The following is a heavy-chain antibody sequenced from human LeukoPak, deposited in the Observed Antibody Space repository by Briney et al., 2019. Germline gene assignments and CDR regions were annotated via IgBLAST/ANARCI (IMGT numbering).Heavy chain of an antibody. CDR1: GFTFSDYS. CDR3: MRLVVGVGFDS. J-gene: IGHJ4*02. V-gene: IGHV3-21*01. D-gene: IGHD1-26*01. Sequence: GGSLRLSCAASGFTFSDYSMNWVRQAPGKGLEWVSFISNSSSYIFYADSVKGRFTISRDDAKNSLYLQMNSLRAEDTAVYYCMRLVVGVGFDSWGQGSLVTVSS. CDR2: ISNSSSYI.